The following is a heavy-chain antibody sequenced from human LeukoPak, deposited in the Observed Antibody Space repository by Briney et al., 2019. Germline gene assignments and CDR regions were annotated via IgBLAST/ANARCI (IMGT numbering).Heavy chain of an antibody. CDR1: GGSISSCGYY. D-gene: IGHD2-2*01. CDR2: IYYSGST. V-gene: IGHV4-31*03. CDR3: ARGPGGQLLATLFDY. J-gene: IGHJ4*02. Sequence: PSQTLSLTCTVSGGSISSCGYYLSWIRQHPGKGLEWIGYIYYSGSTYYNPSLKSRVTISVDTSKNQFSLKLSSVTAADTAVYYCARGPGGQLLATLFDYWGQGTLVTVSS.